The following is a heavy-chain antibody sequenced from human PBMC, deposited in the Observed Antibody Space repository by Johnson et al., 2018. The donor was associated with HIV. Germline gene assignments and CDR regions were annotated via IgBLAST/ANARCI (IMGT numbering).Heavy chain of an antibody. Sequence: VQLVESGGGLVNPGGSLRLSCAASGFSFTNAWMNWVRQAPGKGLEWVGRIKSKSDGGTTDYAAPVKGRFTISRDDSKDTMYLQMNSLETEDTAVYYCTTYYGWAFDIWGQGTMVTVSS. CDR1: GFSFTNAW. CDR2: IKSKSDGGTT. V-gene: IGHV3-15*05. D-gene: IGHD3-10*01. J-gene: IGHJ3*02. CDR3: TTYYGWAFDI.